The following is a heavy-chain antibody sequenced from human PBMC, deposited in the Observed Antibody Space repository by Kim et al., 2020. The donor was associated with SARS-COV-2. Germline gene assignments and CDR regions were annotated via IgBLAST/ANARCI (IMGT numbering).Heavy chain of an antibody. J-gene: IGHJ5*02. D-gene: IGHD3-10*01. Sequence: AQKLQGRVTMTTDTSTSTAYMELRSLRSDDTAVYYCARGDYYGSGSYYNPWGQGTLVTVSS. CDR3: ARGDYYGSGSYYNP. V-gene: IGHV1-18*01.